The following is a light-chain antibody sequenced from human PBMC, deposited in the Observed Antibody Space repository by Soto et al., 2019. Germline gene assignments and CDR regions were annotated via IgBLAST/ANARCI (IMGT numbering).Light chain of an antibody. CDR2: GAS. J-gene: IGKJ1*01. V-gene: IGKV3-20*01. CDR1: QSVSNNY. Sequence: EILFTESPLTMTLSPLERSTLSFMASQSVSNNYLAWYQQKPGQAPRLLIFGASNRATGIPDRFSGSGSGTDFTLTSSRLEPEDCAVYYCQQYGSSGTFGQGTKVDIK. CDR3: QQYGSSGT.